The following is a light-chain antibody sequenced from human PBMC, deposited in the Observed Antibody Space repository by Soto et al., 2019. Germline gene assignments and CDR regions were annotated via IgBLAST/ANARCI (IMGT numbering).Light chain of an antibody. CDR3: QQYNSYPWT. CDR1: QSISSW. V-gene: IGKV1-5*01. J-gene: IGKJ1*01. Sequence: DIQMTQSPSTLSASVRDRVTITCRASQSISSWLAWYQQKPGRAPKLLIYDASRLESGVPSRFSGSGSGTGFTLTISSLQPDDFATYYCQQYNSYPWTFGQGTKVDIK. CDR2: DAS.